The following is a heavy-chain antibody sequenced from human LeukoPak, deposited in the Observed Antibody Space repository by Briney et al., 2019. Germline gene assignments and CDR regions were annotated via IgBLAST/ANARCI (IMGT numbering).Heavy chain of an antibody. J-gene: IGHJ6*03. D-gene: IGHD3-10*01. CDR1: GSKFSNTW. V-gene: IGHV3-15*04. CDR2: IERKIDGATT. CDR3: TTNRITMVRGVPPFYYYMDV. Sequence: GGSLRLSCAASGSKFSNTWMSWVRQAPGRGLEWVGRIERKIDGATTDHAAPVKGRFTISRDDSKNTLYLQMNSLKTEDTAVYXCTTNRITMVRGVPPFYYYMDVWGKGTTVTISS.